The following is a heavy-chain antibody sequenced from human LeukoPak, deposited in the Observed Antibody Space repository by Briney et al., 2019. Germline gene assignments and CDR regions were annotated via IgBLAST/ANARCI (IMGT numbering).Heavy chain of an antibody. J-gene: IGHJ4*02. CDR1: GAAFTKYG. CDR3: ATEGFYY. Sequence: GGSLRLYCAASGAAFTKYGMKWVRQAAGAGLEYISGISRSGDITHYADSVKGRFTIFRDNVQNTLYLQMNSLRADDTALYYCATEGFYYWGPGTQVTVSS. CDR2: ISRSGDIT. V-gene: IGHV3-23*01.